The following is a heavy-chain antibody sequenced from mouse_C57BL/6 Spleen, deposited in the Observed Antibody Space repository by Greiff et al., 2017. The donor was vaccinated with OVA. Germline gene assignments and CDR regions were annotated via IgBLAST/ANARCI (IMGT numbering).Heavy chain of an antibody. D-gene: IGHD2-4*01. CDR2: INPNNGGT. J-gene: IGHJ4*01. V-gene: IGHV1-22*01. Sequence: EVQVVESGPELVKPGASVKMSCKASGYTFTDYNMHWVKQSHGKSLEWIGYINPNNGGTSYNQKFKGKATLTVNKSSSTAYMELRSLTSEDSAVYYCARDYDYPYYAMDYWGQGTSVTVSS. CDR1: GYTFTDYN. CDR3: ARDYDYPYYAMDY.